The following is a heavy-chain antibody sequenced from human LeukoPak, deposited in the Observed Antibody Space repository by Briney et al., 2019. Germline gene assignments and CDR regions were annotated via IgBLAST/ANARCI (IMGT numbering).Heavy chain of an antibody. J-gene: IGHJ6*03. D-gene: IGHD2-2*01. CDR2: IYTSGTT. CDR3: ARRTSYCSSTSCRRDYYYYMDV. CDR1: GDSISTYY. Sequence: PSETLSLTCTVSGDSISTYYWSWIRQPAGKGLEWIGRIYTSGTTNYNPSLKSRVTMSVDTSKNQFSLKLSSVTAADTAVYYCARRTSYCSSTSCRRDYYYYMDVWGKGTTVTVSS. V-gene: IGHV4-4*07.